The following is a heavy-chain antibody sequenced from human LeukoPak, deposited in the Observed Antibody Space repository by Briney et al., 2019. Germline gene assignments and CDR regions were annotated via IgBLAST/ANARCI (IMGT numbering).Heavy chain of an antibody. J-gene: IGHJ6*02. CDR2: MNPNSGNT. V-gene: IGHV1-8*01. D-gene: IGHD3-10*01. Sequence: WASVTVSCKASGYTFTSYDINWVRQAPGQGLEWMGWMNPNSGNTDYAQKFQGRVTMTRNTSISTAYMELSSLRSEDTAVYYCAIDYYGSGSYRPRGVYYYYGMDVWGQGTTVTVSS. CDR1: GYTFTSYD. CDR3: AIDYYGSGSYRPRGVYYYYGMDV.